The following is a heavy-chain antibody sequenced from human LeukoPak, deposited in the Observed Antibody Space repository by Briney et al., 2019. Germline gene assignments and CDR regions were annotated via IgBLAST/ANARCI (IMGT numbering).Heavy chain of an antibody. D-gene: IGHD5-18*01. CDR2: ISYDGSNK. Sequence: GGSLRLSCAASGFTFSSYAMHWVRQAPGKGLEWVSGISYDGSNKYYADSVKGRFTISRDNSKNTLYLQMNSLRAEDTAVYYCARVDTAMLYFDYWGQGTLVTVSS. CDR3: ARVDTAMLYFDY. CDR1: GFTFSSYA. V-gene: IGHV3-30*04. J-gene: IGHJ4*02.